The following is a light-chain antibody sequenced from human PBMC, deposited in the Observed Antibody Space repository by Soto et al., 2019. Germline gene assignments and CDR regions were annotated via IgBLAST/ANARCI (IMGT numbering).Light chain of an antibody. CDR2: GAY. V-gene: IGKV1-9*01. J-gene: IGKJ3*01. CDR3: QQLNSYPIT. CDR1: QAISSH. Sequence: DIQFTQSPSFLSASVGGRVTITCRASQAISSHLAWYQQKPGKAPNLLIYGAYTLQSGVPSRFSGSGSGTQFTLTISSLQPEDFATYYCQQLNSYPITFGPGTTVDIK.